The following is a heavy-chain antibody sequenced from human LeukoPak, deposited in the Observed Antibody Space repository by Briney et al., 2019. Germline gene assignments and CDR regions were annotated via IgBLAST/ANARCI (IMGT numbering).Heavy chain of an antibody. V-gene: IGHV1-2*02. CDR2: INPNSGGT. CDR1: GYTFTGYY. Sequence: ASVKVSCKASGYTFTGYYMHWVRQAPGQGLEWMGWINPNSGGTNYAQKFQGRVTMTRDTSISTAYMELSRLRSDDTAVYYCARLWDCSGGSCYSGDYYYYGMDVWGQGTTVTVSS. D-gene: IGHD2-15*01. CDR3: ARLWDCSGGSCYSGDYYYYGMDV. J-gene: IGHJ6*02.